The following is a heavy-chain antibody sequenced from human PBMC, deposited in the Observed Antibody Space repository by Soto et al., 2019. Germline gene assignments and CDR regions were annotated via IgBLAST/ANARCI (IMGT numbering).Heavy chain of an antibody. CDR1: GGTFSSYA. CDR2: IIPIFGTA. J-gene: IGHJ4*02. Sequence: SVKVSCKASGGTFSSYAISWVRQAPGQGLEWMGGIIPIFGTANYAQKFQGRVTITADESTSAAYMELSSLRSEDTAVYYCASQYYYDSSGYHFDYWGQGTLVTVSS. D-gene: IGHD3-22*01. CDR3: ASQYYYDSSGYHFDY. V-gene: IGHV1-69*13.